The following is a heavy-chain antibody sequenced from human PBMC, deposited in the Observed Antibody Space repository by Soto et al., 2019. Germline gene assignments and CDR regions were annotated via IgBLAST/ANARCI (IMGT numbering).Heavy chain of an antibody. CDR2: ISWDGGST. CDR1: GFTFDDYT. V-gene: IGHV3-43*01. CDR3: AKAAKNAIYGMDV. Sequence: GGSLRLSCAASGFTFDDYTMHWVRQAPGKGLEWVSLISWDGGSTYYADSGKGRFTISRDNSKNSLYLQMNSLRTEDTALYYCAKAAKNAIYGMDVWGQGTTVTVSS. J-gene: IGHJ6*02.